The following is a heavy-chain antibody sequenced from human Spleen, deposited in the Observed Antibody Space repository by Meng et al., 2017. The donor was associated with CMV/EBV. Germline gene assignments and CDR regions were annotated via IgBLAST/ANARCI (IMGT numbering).Heavy chain of an antibody. CDR1: GDSISSDSCY. J-gene: IGHJ4*02. CDR2: IYYNGIT. D-gene: IGHD5-24*01. Sequence: LACTVSGDSISSDSCYWGWIRQPPGKGLEWIGSIYYNGITYYNPSLKSRVTISVDASKNQFSLKLTSVTAADTAVYYCARTVEMATNWGQGTLVTVSS. CDR3: ARTVEMATN. V-gene: IGHV4-39*01.